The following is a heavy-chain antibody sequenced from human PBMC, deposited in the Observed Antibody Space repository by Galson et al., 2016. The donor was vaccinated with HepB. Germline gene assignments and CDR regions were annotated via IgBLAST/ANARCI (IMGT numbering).Heavy chain of an antibody. Sequence: SLRLSCAASGFTFSSYWMSWVRQAPGKGLEWLANIKQDGSEKYYVDSVRGRFTNSRDNSKNTLYLQMNTLRAEDTAVYYCARGTFCSGDSCYSPAFDMWGQGTMVTVSS. CDR1: GFTFSSYW. D-gene: IGHD2-15*01. J-gene: IGHJ3*02. CDR3: ARGTFCSGDSCYSPAFDM. CDR2: IKQDGSEK. V-gene: IGHV3-7*02.